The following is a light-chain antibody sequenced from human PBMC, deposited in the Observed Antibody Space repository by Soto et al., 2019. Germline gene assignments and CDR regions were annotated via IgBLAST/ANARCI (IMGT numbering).Light chain of an antibody. CDR1: QRVASSH. CDR2: GAS. Sequence: EIVLTQSPGTLSLSPGESSTLSCSASQRVASSHIAWYRQKPGQAPRLLIYGASTRATGIPARFSGSGSGTEFTLTITSLQSEDFAVYYCQQYNNWPRTFGQGTKVDIK. V-gene: IGKV3-15*01. CDR3: QQYNNWPRT. J-gene: IGKJ1*01.